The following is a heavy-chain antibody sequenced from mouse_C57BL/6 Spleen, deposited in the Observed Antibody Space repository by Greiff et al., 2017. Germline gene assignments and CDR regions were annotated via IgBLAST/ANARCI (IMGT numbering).Heavy chain of an antibody. J-gene: IGHJ2*01. CDR1: GYTFTSYW. D-gene: IGHD3-2*02. CDR2: IYPSDSET. CDR3: ARSDSSGYVD. V-gene: IGHV1-61*01. Sequence: QVQLQQPGAELVRPGSSVKLSCKASGYTFTSYWMDWVKQRPGQGLEWIGNIYPSDSETHYNQKFKDKATLTVDKSSSTAYMQLSSLTSEDSAVYYCARSDSSGYVDWGQGTTLTVSS.